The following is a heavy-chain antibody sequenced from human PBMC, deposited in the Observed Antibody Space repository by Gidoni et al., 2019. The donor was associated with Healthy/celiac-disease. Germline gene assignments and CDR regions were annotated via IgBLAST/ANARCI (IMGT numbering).Heavy chain of an antibody. J-gene: IGHJ4*02. Sequence: EVQLVETGVGLIQPGGSLRLSCAASGFTVSSNYMSWVRQAPGKGLEWVSVIYSGGRTYYADSVKGRFTISRDNSKNTLYLQMNSLRAEDTAVYYCARDLPYGGLDYWGQGTLVTVSS. V-gene: IGHV3-53*02. CDR2: IYSGGRT. CDR3: ARDLPYGGLDY. CDR1: GFTVSSNY. D-gene: IGHD5-12*01.